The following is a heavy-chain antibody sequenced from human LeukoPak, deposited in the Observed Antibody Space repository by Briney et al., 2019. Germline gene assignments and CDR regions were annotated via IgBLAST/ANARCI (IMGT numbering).Heavy chain of an antibody. J-gene: IGHJ6*04. CDR2: IYYSGTT. CDR3: ARHAVADSVTVFGVSPDV. V-gene: IGHV4-39*01. Sequence: PSETLSPTCSVSGDSMSSSSYYWGWIRQPPGKGLEWIGSIYYSGTTHYNASLKSRVIISLDRSRTQFSLQVNSVTAADTAVYYCARHAVADSVTVFGVSPDVWGKGTTVTLFS. D-gene: IGHD3-3*01. CDR1: GDSMSSSSYY.